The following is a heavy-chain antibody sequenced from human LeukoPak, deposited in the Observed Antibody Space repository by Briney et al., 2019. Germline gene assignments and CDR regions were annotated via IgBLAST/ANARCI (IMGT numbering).Heavy chain of an antibody. D-gene: IGHD3-22*01. CDR3: AKVLYYYDSSGPFDY. Sequence: GGSLRLSCAASGFTFSSYGMHWVRQAPGKGLEWVAFIRYDGSNKYYADSVKGRFTISRDNSKNTLYLQMNSLRAEDTAVYYCAKVLYYYDSSGPFDYWGQGTLVTVSS. CDR2: IRYDGSNK. CDR1: GFTFSSYG. J-gene: IGHJ4*02. V-gene: IGHV3-30*02.